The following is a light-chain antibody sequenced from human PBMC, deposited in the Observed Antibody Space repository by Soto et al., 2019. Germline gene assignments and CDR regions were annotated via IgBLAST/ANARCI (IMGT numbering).Light chain of an antibody. CDR1: SSDVGGYNY. CDR2: EVN. Sequence: QSVLTQPPSASGSPGQSVAISCTGTSSDVGGYNYVSWYQQHPGKAPKLMIYEVNKRPSGVPDRFSGSKSGTSASLAISGLQPEDEADYYCAAWDDSLNALFGTGTKVTVL. V-gene: IGLV2-8*01. J-gene: IGLJ1*01. CDR3: AAWDDSLNAL.